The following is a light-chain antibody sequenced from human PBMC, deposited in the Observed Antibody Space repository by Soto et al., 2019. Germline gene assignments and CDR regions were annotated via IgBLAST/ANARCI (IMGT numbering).Light chain of an antibody. CDR1: RSNIGTYA. CDR3: AAWDDSLRAVV. J-gene: IGLJ2*01. Sequence: QSVLTQSPSASATPGQRVTISCSGSRSNIGTYAVNWYQQLPGTAPTLLIFRNHQRPSGVPDRFSGSKSGTSASLAISGPQSEEEADYYCAAWDDSLRAVVFGGGTKLTVL. V-gene: IGLV1-44*01. CDR2: RNH.